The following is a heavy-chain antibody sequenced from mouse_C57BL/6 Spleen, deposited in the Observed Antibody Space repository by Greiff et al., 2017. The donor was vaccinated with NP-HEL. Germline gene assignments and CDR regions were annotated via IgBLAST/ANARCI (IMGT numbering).Heavy chain of an antibody. CDR2: IYPSDSET. D-gene: IGHD1-1*01. CDR3: ARFDYYGSSYWYFDG. J-gene: IGHJ1*03. Sequence: VQLQQPGAELVRPGSSVKLSCKASGYTFTSYWMDWVKQRPGQGLEWIGNIYPSDSETHYNQKFKDKATLTVDKSSSTAYMQLSSLTSEDSAVYYCARFDYYGSSYWYFDGWGTGTTVTVAS. V-gene: IGHV1-61*01. CDR1: GYTFTSYW.